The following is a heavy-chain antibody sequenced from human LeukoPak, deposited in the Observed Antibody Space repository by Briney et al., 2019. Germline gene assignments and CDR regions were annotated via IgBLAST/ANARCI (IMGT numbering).Heavy chain of an antibody. V-gene: IGHV3-33*01. D-gene: IGHD6-13*01. J-gene: IGHJ4*02. CDR3: ARVGLAAAIDY. CDR2: IWFDGGKT. Sequence: GGSLRLSCAASGFTFSSYGMHWVRQAPGKGLEWVTVIWFDGGKTDYLDSVKGRFTISRDNSKNTLYLQMNSLRAEDTAVYYCARVGLAAAIDYWGQGTLVTVSS. CDR1: GFTFSSYG.